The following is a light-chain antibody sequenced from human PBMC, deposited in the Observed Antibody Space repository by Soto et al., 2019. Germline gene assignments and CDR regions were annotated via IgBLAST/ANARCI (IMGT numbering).Light chain of an antibody. V-gene: IGKV3-15*01. J-gene: IGKJ1*01. CDR2: GAS. CDR3: QQYKKGPRT. Sequence: TQCTSALSVAPGERATLACRASQGVXSNLAWYQQKPGQAPRLLXSGASTSANGSPASFSGSGSGTEFTRTISSRDPDYFVSYYLQQYKKGPRTFGQGTKVDI. CDR1: QGVXSN.